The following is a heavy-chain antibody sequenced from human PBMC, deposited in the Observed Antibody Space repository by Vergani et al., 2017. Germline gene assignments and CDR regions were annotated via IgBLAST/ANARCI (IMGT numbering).Heavy chain of an antibody. V-gene: IGHV3-23*01. CDR3: AKDGKQQLVLGN. CDR2: ISGSGGST. Sequence: EVQLLESGGGLVQPGGSLRLSCAASGFTFSSYAMSWVRQAPGKGLEWVSAISGSGGSTSYADSVKGRFTISRDNSKNTLYLQMNSLRAEDTAVYYCAKDGKQQLVLGNWGQGTLVTVSS. D-gene: IGHD6-13*01. CDR1: GFTFSSYA. J-gene: IGHJ4*02.